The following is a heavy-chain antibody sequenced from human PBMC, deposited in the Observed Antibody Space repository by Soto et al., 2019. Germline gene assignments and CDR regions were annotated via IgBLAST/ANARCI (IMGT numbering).Heavy chain of an antibody. CDR1: GFTFSNCA. CDR2: ISASGGST. V-gene: IGHV3-23*01. Sequence: EVQMLESGGGLVQPGGSLRLSCAASGFTFSNCAMTWVRQAPGKGLEWVSAISASGGSTYYADSVKGRFTISRDNSKTTLYLQMNSLRAEDTAVYYCAKAQDPDYDSGGYYYGYWYFDLWGRGTLVTVSS. J-gene: IGHJ2*01. D-gene: IGHD3-22*01. CDR3: AKAQDPDYDSGGYYYGYWYFDL.